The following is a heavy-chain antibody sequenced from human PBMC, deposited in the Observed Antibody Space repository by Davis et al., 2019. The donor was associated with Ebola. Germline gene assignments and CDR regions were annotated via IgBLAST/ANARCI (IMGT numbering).Heavy chain of an antibody. J-gene: IGHJ5*02. CDR2: IYYSGST. D-gene: IGHD6-19*01. Sequence: MPSETLSLTCTVPGGSISSYYWSWIRQPPGKGLEWIGYIYYSGSTNYNPSLKSRVTISVDTSKNQFSLKLSSVTAADTAVYYCARERFSSGWYVPPNNWFDPWGQGTLVTVSS. V-gene: IGHV4-59*01. CDR1: GGSISSYY. CDR3: ARERFSSGWYVPPNNWFDP.